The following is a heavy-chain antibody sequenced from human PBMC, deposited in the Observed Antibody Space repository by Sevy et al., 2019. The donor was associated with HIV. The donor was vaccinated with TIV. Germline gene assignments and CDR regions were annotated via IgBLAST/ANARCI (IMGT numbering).Heavy chain of an antibody. CDR2: IKSESDGGTT. CDR3: TARNFDF. J-gene: IGHJ4*02. V-gene: IGHV3-15*07. Sequence: GGSLRLSCAASGLTLSYAWMNWVRQAPGKGLEWVGHIKSESDGGTTDFATPVKGGFIISRDDSKNTPYLQMNSLKTVDTALYYCTARNFDFWGRGTLVTVSS. CDR1: GLTLSYAW.